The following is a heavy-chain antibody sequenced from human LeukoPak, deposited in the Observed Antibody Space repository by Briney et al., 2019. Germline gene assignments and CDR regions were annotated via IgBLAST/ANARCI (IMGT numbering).Heavy chain of an antibody. V-gene: IGHV1-46*01. CDR3: ARTRVAIFGVVIPDDAFDI. D-gene: IGHD3-3*01. J-gene: IGHJ3*02. CDR1: GYTFTGYY. Sequence: GASVKVSCKASGYTFTGYYMHWVRQAPGQGLEWMGIINPSGGSTSYAQKFQGRVTMTRDMSTSTVYMELSSLRSEDTAVYYCARTRVAIFGVVIPDDAFDIWGQGTMVTVSS. CDR2: INPSGGST.